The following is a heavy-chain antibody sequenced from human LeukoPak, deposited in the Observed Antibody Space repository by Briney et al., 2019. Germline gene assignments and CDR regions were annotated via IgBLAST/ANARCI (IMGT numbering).Heavy chain of an antibody. CDR1: GFTFSSYA. D-gene: IGHD3-10*01. Sequence: GESLKISCAASGFTFSSYAMSWVRQAPGKGLEWVSAISGSGGSTYYADSVKGRFTISRDNSKNTLYLQMNSLRAEDTAVYYCAPARGVIAYWGQGTLVTVSS. CDR3: APARGVIAY. J-gene: IGHJ4*02. V-gene: IGHV3-23*01. CDR2: ISGSGGST.